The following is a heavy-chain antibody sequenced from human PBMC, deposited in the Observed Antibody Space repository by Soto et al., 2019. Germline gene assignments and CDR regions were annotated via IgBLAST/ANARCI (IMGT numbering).Heavy chain of an antibody. J-gene: IGHJ5*01. D-gene: IGHD3-3*01. CDR3: ASGGNPLTIVGEFIGPYRHWFDF. CDR1: GGSISSGDYY. Sequence: PSETLSLTCTVSGGSISSGDYYWSWIRQPPGKGLAWIGYIYYSGSTYYNPSLKSRVTISVDTSKNQFSLKLSSVTAADTAVYYSASGGNPLTIVGEFIGPYRHWFDFFGQGSPVPGSS. CDR2: IYYSGST. V-gene: IGHV4-30-4*02.